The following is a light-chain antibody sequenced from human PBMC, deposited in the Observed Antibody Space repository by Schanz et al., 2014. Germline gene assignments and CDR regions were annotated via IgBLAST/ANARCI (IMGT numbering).Light chain of an antibody. V-gene: IGLV2-14*03. CDR2: DVS. CDR1: SSDVGAYNY. J-gene: IGLJ3*02. CDR3: SSYAGSNNWV. Sequence: QSVLTQPASVSGSPGQSITISCTGSSSDVGAYNYVSWYQQHPGNAPKVMIFDVSNRPSGVSNRFSGSKSGNTASLTISGLQAEDEADYYCSSYAGSNNWVFGGGTKLTVL.